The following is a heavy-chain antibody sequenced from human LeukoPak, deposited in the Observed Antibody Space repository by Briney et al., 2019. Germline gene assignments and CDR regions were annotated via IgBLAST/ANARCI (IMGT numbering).Heavy chain of an antibody. CDR1: GYTFTGYY. Sequence: GAAVNVSCKASGYTFTGYYMHWVRQAPGQGREGMGWINPNSGGRNYAQKFQGRVTMTRDTSISTAYMELSRLRADDTAVYYCARDPSLWFGEFSYGMDVWGQGTMVTVSS. J-gene: IGHJ6*02. V-gene: IGHV1-2*02. CDR2: INPNSGGR. D-gene: IGHD3-10*01. CDR3: ARDPSLWFGEFSYGMDV.